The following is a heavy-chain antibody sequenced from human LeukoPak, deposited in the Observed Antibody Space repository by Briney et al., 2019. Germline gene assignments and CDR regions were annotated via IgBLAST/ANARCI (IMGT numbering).Heavy chain of an antibody. CDR2: INSGSSTI. CDR1: GFTFSDYS. J-gene: IGHJ4*02. V-gene: IGHV3-48*02. Sequence: GGSLRLSCAASGFTFSDYSMNWVRQAPGKGLEWVSYINSGSSTIYYVDSVEGRFTISRDNAKNSLYPQMNSLRDEDTAVYHCARTRSKVGTPTFDYWGQGTLVTVSS. D-gene: IGHD4-23*01. CDR3: ARTRSKVGTPTFDY.